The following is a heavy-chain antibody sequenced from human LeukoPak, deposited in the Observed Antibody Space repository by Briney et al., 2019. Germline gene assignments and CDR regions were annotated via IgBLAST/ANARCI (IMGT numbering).Heavy chain of an antibody. CDR1: GFTFSSHG. D-gene: IGHD6-13*01. J-gene: IGHJ4*02. V-gene: IGHV3-30*02. CDR3: AKGSSSWTIDY. Sequence: PGGSLRLSCAASGFTFSSHGMHWVRQAPGKGLEWVAFIRYDGSNKYYADSLKGRFTISRDNSKNTVYLQMNSLRAEDTAVYYCAKGSSSWTIDYWGQGTLVTVSS. CDR2: IRYDGSNK.